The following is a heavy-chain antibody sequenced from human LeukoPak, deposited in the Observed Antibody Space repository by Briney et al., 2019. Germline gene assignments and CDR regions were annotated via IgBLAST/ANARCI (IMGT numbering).Heavy chain of an antibody. Sequence: SETLSLTCTVSGGSISSSSYYWGWIRQPPGKGLEWIGSIYYSGSTYYNPSLKSRVTISVDTSKNQFSLKLSSVTAADTAVYYCARDRRVSYSSGWYFYYYGMDVWGQGTTVTVSS. D-gene: IGHD6-19*01. J-gene: IGHJ6*02. CDR1: GGSISSSSYY. CDR3: ARDRRVSYSSGWYFYYYGMDV. CDR2: IYYSGST. V-gene: IGHV4-39*07.